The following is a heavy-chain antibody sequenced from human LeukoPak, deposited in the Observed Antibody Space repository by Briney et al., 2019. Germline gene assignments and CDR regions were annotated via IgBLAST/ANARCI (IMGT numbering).Heavy chain of an antibody. Sequence: GGSLRLSCAASGFTFSSYWMSWVRQAPGKGLEWVSFISGSGDTTYYADSVKGRFTISRDNSKNTLYLQMNSLRAEDTAVYYCAKSRGESRRASNYWGQGTLVTVSS. CDR2: ISGSGDTT. V-gene: IGHV3-23*01. CDR3: AKSRGESRRASNY. D-gene: IGHD1-26*01. J-gene: IGHJ4*02. CDR1: GFTFSSYW.